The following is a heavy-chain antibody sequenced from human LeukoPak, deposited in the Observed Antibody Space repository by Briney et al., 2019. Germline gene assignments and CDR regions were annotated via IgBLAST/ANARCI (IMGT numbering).Heavy chain of an antibody. CDR3: ARGLSFWSGYYSGRGYYFDY. V-gene: IGHV4-61*05. CDR1: GDSISSINYY. Sequence: SETLSLTCTVSGDSISSINYYWGWIRQPPGKGLEWIRYIYYSGSTNYNPSLKSRVTISVDTSKNQFSLKLSSVTAADTAVYYCARGLSFWSGYYSGRGYYFDYWGQETLVTVSS. D-gene: IGHD3-3*01. CDR2: IYYSGST. J-gene: IGHJ4*02.